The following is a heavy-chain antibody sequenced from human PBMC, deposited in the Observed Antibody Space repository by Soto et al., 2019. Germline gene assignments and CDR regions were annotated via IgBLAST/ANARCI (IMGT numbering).Heavy chain of an antibody. J-gene: IGHJ4*02. CDR3: ARGLYCGGGCYSHFDY. Sequence: VQLVQSGAEVKKPGSSVKVSCKASGGTFSNYPFIWVRQAPGQGLDWMGGIIPIFGTTDYGQRFQGRATITADESTNTAYMELSSLRSDDTAVYYCARGLYCGGGCYSHFDYWGQGTLATVSS. V-gene: IGHV1-69*01. D-gene: IGHD2-21*02. CDR2: IIPIFGTT. CDR1: GGTFSNYP.